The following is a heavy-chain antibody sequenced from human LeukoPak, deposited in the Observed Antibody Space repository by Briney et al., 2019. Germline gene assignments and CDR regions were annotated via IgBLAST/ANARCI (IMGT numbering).Heavy chain of an antibody. J-gene: IGHJ5*02. Sequence: GGSLRLSCAASGFTFRTYEMSWVRQAPEKRLEWVSSISSSGTTIHYADSMKGRFTISRDDAKNSLYLQMMSLRAEDTAVYYCARKRYYSDASGHYDWLDPWGQGTLVTVSS. D-gene: IGHD3-22*01. CDR1: GFTFRTYE. CDR3: ARKRYYSDASGHYDWLDP. V-gene: IGHV3-48*03. CDR2: ISSSGTTI.